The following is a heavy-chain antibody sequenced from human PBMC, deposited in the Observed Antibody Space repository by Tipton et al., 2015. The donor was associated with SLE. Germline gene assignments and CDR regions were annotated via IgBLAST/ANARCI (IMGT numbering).Heavy chain of an antibody. V-gene: IGHV4-34*01. CDR1: GGSISSSSSYY. CDR3: ARGHYRSRYCSGGSCYSPPLDY. CDR2: INHSGST. J-gene: IGHJ4*02. D-gene: IGHD2-15*01. Sequence: TLSLTCAVYGGSISSSSSYYWAWIRQPPGKGLEWIGEINHSGSTNYNPSLKSRVTISVDTSKNQFSRKLSSVTAADTAVYYCARGHYRSRYCSGGSCYSPPLDYWGQGTLVTVSS.